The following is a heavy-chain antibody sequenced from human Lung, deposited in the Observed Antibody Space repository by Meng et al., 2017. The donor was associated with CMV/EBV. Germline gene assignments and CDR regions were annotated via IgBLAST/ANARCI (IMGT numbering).Heavy chain of an antibody. V-gene: IGHV4-34*01. D-gene: IGHD5-24*01. CDR2: INHSGST. CDR3: ARWATANYYYYGMDV. CDR1: GGSFSGYY. Sequence: SETLSLTCAVYGGSFSGYYWSWIRQPPGKGLEWIGEINHSGSTNYNPSLKSRVTISVDTSKNQFSLKLSSVTAADTAVYYCARWATANYYYYGMDVWGQGTTVTVS. J-gene: IGHJ6*02.